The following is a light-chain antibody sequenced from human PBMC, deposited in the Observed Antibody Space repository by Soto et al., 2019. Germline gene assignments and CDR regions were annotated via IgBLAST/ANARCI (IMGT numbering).Light chain of an antibody. Sequence: QSALTQPRSVSGSPGQSVTISCTGTSSDVGGYNYVSWYQQHPGKAPKLMIYEVTNRPSGVSNRFSGSKSGNTASLTISGLQAEDEAHYYCSSYTTNSPPVVFGGGTKLTVL. CDR1: SSDVGGYNY. V-gene: IGLV2-14*01. CDR3: SSYTTNSPPVV. CDR2: EVT. J-gene: IGLJ2*01.